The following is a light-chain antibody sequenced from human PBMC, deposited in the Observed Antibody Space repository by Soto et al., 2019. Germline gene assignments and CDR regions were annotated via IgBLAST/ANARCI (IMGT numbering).Light chain of an antibody. J-gene: IGLJ1*01. CDR3: QSADSTGTYV. V-gene: IGLV3-25*03. CDR1: PLPKQY. CDR2: KNN. Sequence: SYELTQPPSVSVSPGQTARITCSGDPLPKQYAYWYQQKPGQAPVLIIYKNNERPSGIPERFSGSSSGTTVTLTISGVQAEDEADYYCQSADSTGTYVFGTATKVTVL.